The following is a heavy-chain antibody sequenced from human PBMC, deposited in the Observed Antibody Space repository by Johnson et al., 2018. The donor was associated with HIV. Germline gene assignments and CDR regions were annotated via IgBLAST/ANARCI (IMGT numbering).Heavy chain of an antibody. V-gene: IGHV3-66*01. CDR1: GFTVSSNY. J-gene: IGHJ3*02. Sequence: EVQLVESGGGLVQPGGSLRLSCAASGFTVSSNYMSWVRQAPGKGLEWVSGISWNSGSIGYADAVKGRFTISRDNSKNTLYLQMNSLRAEDTAVYYCAREVAGDYGDSPGAFDIWGQGTMVTVSS. D-gene: IGHD4-17*01. CDR2: SWNSGSI. CDR3: AREVAGDYGDSPGAFDI.